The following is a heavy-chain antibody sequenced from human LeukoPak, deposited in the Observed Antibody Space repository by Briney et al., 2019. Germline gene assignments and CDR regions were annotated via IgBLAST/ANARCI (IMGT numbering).Heavy chain of an antibody. CDR3: AEGLEFRVRSTNFAS. Sequence: SETLSLTCTVAGGSMRRYYWSWIRQAPGKGLEWIGYIYYSGSTNYNHSLKSRGAISLDTSKNQFSLNLSSVTAADTAVYFCAEGLEFRVRSTNFASWGRGTLVTVSS. J-gene: IGHJ4*02. CDR1: GGSMRRYY. CDR2: IYYSGST. V-gene: IGHV4-59*01. D-gene: IGHD2-2*01.